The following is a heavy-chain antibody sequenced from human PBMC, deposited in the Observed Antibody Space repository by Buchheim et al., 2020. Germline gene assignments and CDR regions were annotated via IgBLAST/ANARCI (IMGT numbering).Heavy chain of an antibody. V-gene: IGHV3-30*18. Sequence: QVQLVESGGGVVQPGRSLRLSCAASGFTFRDFGMHWVRQAPGKGRECVAVMSFDGINKYYADSVKGRFTITRDNSKNTVYLQMNTLRAEDSAVYYCAKDGFTGYYYYIDVWGKGTT. CDR2: MSFDGINK. D-gene: IGHD3-10*01. CDR1: GFTFRDFG. CDR3: AKDGFTGYYYYIDV. J-gene: IGHJ6*03.